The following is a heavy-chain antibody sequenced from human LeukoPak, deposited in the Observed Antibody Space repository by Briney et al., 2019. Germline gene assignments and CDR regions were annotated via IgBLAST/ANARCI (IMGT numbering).Heavy chain of an antibody. V-gene: IGHV4-39*01. D-gene: IGHD3-10*01. CDR3: ARRRYGSGSYYLDY. J-gene: IGHJ4*02. CDR1: GGSISSSSYY. Sequence: SETLSLTCTVSGGSISSSSYYWGCIRQPPGKGLEWIGSIYYSGSTYYDPSLKSRVTISVDTSKNQFSLKLSSVTAADTAVYYCARRRYGSGSYYLDYWGQGTLVTVSS. CDR2: IYYSGST.